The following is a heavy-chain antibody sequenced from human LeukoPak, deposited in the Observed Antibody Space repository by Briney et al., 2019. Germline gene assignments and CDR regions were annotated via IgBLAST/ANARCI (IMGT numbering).Heavy chain of an antibody. CDR1: GDSITFGGYS. D-gene: IGHD1-1*01. Sequence: SETLSLTCAVSGDSITFGGYSWSWIRQPPGKGLEWIGYIYHSGSTYYNPSLKSRVTISIDGSKNQFSLKLNSVTAADTAVYYCARNGYYFDYWGQGTLVTVSS. V-gene: IGHV4-30-2*01. J-gene: IGHJ4*02. CDR3: ARNGYYFDY. CDR2: IYHSGST.